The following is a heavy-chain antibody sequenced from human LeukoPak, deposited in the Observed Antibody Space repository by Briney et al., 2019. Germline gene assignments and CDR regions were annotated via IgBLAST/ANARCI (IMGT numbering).Heavy chain of an antibody. Sequence: GASVKVSCKASGYTFTGYYMHWVRQAPGQGLEWMGWINPNSGGTNYAQKFQGRVTMTRDTTISTAYMELSRLRSDDTAVYYCARNNCSSTSCYDYYYYYMDVWGKGTTVTVSS. CDR2: INPNSGGT. CDR3: ARNNCSSTSCYDYYYYYMDV. V-gene: IGHV1-2*02. D-gene: IGHD2-2*01. J-gene: IGHJ6*03. CDR1: GYTFTGYY.